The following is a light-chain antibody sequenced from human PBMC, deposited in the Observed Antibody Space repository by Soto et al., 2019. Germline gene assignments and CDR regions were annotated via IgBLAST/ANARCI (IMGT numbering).Light chain of an antibody. J-gene: IGLJ1*01. Sequence: QSALTQPRSVSGSPGQSVTISCTGTSSDVGGYNYVSWYQQHPGKAPKLMIYDVSKRPSGVPDRFSGSKSGNTASLTISGLQTEDEADYYCCSYAGSHLYLFGTGTKLTVL. V-gene: IGLV2-11*01. CDR2: DVS. CDR3: CSYAGSHLYL. CDR1: SSDVGGYNY.